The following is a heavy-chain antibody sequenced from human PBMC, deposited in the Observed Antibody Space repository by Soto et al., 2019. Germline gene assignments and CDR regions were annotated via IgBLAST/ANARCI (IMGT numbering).Heavy chain of an antibody. D-gene: IGHD6-19*01. CDR1: GDSVSSDSAA. CDR2: TYYRSKWYN. V-gene: IGHV6-1*01. CDR3: VRSRVFIAVPGMETYYYYYGMDV. Sequence: PSQTLSLTCAISGDSVSSDSAAWNWIRQSPSRGLEWLGRTYYRSKWYNDYAVSVNGRITINPDTSKNHFSLQLNSVTPEDTAVYYCVRSRVFIAVPGMETYYYYYGMDVWGQGTTVTVS. J-gene: IGHJ6*02.